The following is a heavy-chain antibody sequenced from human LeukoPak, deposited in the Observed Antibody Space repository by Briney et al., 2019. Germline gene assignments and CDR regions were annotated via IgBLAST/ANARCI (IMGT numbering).Heavy chain of an antibody. CDR3: ARFSSSSGPEYWYFDL. D-gene: IGHD6-6*01. Sequence: SETLSLTCTVSGGSISSYYWSWIRQPPGKGLEWIGFIYYSGTTNYNPTLKSRVTISVDTSKNQFSLEMDSVTAADTAMYYAARFSSSSGPEYWYFDLWGRGTLVTVSS. CDR2: IYYSGTT. V-gene: IGHV4-59*08. J-gene: IGHJ2*01. CDR1: GGSISSYY.